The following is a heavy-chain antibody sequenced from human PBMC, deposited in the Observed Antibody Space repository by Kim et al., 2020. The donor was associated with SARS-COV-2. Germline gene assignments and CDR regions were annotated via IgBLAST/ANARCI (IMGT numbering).Heavy chain of an antibody. D-gene: IGHD6-13*01. V-gene: IGHV4-31*03. Sequence: SETLSLTCTVSGGSISSGGYYWSWICQHPGKGLEWIGYIYYSGSTYYNPSLKSRVTISVDTSSNHNNQFSLRLTSVTAADTAVYYCARSSSWPHFDYWGQGTLVTVSS. J-gene: IGHJ4*02. CDR2: IYYSGST. CDR1: GGSISSGGYY. CDR3: ARSSSWPHFDY.